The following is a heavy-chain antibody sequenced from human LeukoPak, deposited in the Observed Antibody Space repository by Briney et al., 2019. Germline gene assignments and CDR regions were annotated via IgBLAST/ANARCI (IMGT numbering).Heavy chain of an antibody. CDR1: GFTFSSYG. V-gene: IGHV3-30*03. J-gene: IGHJ6*02. D-gene: IGHD3-22*01. CDR2: ISYDGSNK. Sequence: PGGSLRLSCAASGFTFSSYGMHWVRQAPGKGLEWVAVISYDGSNKYYADSVKGRFTISRDNAKNSLYLQMNSLRAEDTAVYYCARPTKYYYDSSGYYYYYYGMDVWGQGTTVTVSS. CDR3: ARPTKYYYDSSGYYYYYYGMDV.